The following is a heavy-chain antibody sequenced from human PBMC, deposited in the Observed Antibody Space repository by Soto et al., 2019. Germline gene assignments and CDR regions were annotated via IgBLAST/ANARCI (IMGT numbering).Heavy chain of an antibody. D-gene: IGHD6-6*01. J-gene: IGHJ4*01. CDR3: ARGLLSTSSSSDY. CDR1: GGTFSSYA. V-gene: IGHV1-69*13. CDR2: IIPIFGTA. Sequence: SVKVSCKASGGTFSSYAISWVRQAPGQGLEWMGGIIPIFGTANYAQKFQGRVTITADESTSTAYMELSSLRSEDTAVYYCARGLLSTSSSSDYWGKETWSPSPQ.